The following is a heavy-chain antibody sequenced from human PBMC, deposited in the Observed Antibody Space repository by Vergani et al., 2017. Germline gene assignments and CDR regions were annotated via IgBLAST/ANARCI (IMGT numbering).Heavy chain of an antibody. V-gene: IGHV4-34*02. CDR2: ISYSGNT. CDR1: GNSLRGHY. CDR3: ARLVFGDSYFDD. D-gene: IGHD2-8*02. Sequence: QVQLRQWGAGLVKPSETLSLTCGIYGNSLRGHYWGWIRLTPGKGLEWIGSISYSGNTLHNPSLKSRVTISVDTSKSQFSLLLSSVTAADTALYYCARLVFGDSYFDDWGQGTLVTVSS. J-gene: IGHJ4*02.